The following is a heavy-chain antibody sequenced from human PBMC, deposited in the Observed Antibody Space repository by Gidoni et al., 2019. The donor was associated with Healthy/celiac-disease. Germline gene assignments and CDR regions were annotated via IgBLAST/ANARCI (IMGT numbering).Heavy chain of an antibody. Sequence: VQLQQWGAGLLKPSATLSLPCPVYCGSFSGYYWSWIRQPPGKGLEWVGEINQIGSTNYNPSIKSRVTISVDTSKNQFSLKLSSVTAADTAVYYCARTKLLWFGELSRSGAFDIWGQGTMVTVSS. J-gene: IGHJ3*02. CDR3: ARTKLLWFGELSRSGAFDI. D-gene: IGHD3-10*01. CDR2: INQIGST. V-gene: IGHV4-34*01. CDR1: CGSFSGYY.